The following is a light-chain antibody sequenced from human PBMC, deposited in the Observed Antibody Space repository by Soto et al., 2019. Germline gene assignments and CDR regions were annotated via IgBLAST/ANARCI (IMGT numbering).Light chain of an antibody. CDR1: QSVSSSY. CDR3: QQYGSSRWT. V-gene: IGKV3-20*01. Sequence: EIVLTQSPGTLSLSPGERATLSCRASQSVSSSYLAWYQQKPGQAPRLLIYGASSRATGIAARFSGSGSGTDFTLIISRLEPEDFAVYYCQQYGSSRWTFGQGTKVEIK. J-gene: IGKJ1*01. CDR2: GAS.